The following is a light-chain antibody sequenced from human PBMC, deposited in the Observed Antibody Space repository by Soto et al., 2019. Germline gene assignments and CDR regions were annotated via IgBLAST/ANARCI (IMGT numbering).Light chain of an antibody. J-gene: IGKJ1*01. CDR1: QDINIY. V-gene: IGKV1-33*01. Sequence: DIQMTQSPSSLFASVGDRVTITCQATQDINIYLNWYQQKPGKAPNLLIYDASNLEIGVPSRFSGSGSGADFTLTISSLQPEDSATYYCQQAHSFPTFGQGTKVDIK. CDR2: DAS. CDR3: QQAHSFPT.